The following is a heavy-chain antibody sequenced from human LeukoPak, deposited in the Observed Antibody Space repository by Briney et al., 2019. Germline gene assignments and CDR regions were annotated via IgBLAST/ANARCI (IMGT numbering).Heavy chain of an antibody. Sequence: GGSLRLSCAASGFTFSSYVMHWVRQAPGKGLEWVAIISYDGSNEYYADSVKGRFTISRDNSKNTLYLQMNSLRAADTAVYYCARVPNFDYWGQGTLVTVSS. CDR3: ARVPNFDY. CDR2: ISYDGSNE. CDR1: GFTFSSYV. J-gene: IGHJ4*02. V-gene: IGHV3-30*04.